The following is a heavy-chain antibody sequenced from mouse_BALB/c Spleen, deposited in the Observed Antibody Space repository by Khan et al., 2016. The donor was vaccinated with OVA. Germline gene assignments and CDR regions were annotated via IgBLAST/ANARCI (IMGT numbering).Heavy chain of an antibody. CDR2: IFPGTGTT. J-gene: IGHJ3*01. CDR1: GYTFTNYW. Sequence: QVQLKESGAELVKPGASVKLSCKTSGYTFTNYWIQWVKQRPGQGLGWIGEIFPGTGTTYYNEDFKAKATLTIDTSSSTAYMQLNSLTSEDSAVYFCARGYFGNYEFAYWGQGTLVTVSA. D-gene: IGHD2-1*01. CDR3: ARGYFGNYEFAY. V-gene: IGHV1S132*01.